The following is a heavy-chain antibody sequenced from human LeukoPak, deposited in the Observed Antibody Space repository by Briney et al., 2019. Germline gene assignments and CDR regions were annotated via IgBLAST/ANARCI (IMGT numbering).Heavy chain of an antibody. V-gene: IGHV1-69*05. CDR3: ARGRSIVAVVAATQLSYDAFDI. J-gene: IGHJ3*02. Sequence: ASVKVSCKASGGTFSSYAISWVRQAPGQGLEWMGGIIPIFGTANYAQKFQGRVTITTDESTSTAYMELSSLRSEDTAVYYCARGRSIVAVVAATQLSYDAFDIWGQGTMVTVSS. CDR2: IIPIFGTA. D-gene: IGHD2-15*01. CDR1: GGTFSSYA.